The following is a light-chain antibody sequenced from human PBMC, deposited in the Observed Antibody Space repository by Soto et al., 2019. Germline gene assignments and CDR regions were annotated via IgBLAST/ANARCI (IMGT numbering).Light chain of an antibody. V-gene: IGLV2-8*01. CDR2: DVN. CDR3: SSYAGNNIYV. J-gene: IGLJ1*01. CDR1: SSDVGGYNY. Sequence: QSALTQPPSASGSPGQSVTISCTGTSSDVGGYNYVSWYQQRPGKAPKLMISDVNKRPPGVPDRFSGSKSGNTASLTVSGLQAEDEADYYCSSYAGNNIYVFGGGTKVTVL.